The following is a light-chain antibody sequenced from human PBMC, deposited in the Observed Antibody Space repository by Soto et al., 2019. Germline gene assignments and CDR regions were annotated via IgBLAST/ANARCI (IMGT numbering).Light chain of an antibody. J-gene: IGKJ1*01. V-gene: IGKV3-20*01. CDR2: GAS. Sequence: EIVLAQSPGTLSVSPGERATLSCRASQSVTGNYLVWYQQKPGRAPRLLIYGASRRATGIPDRFSGSGSGTDFTLTIDRVEPEDYAVYHCLQYGSSRTLGQATKVDIK. CDR3: LQYGSSRT. CDR1: QSVTGNY.